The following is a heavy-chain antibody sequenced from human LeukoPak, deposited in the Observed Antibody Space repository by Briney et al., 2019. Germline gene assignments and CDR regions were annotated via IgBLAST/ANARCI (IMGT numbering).Heavy chain of an antibody. CDR1: GFTFSSYW. J-gene: IGHJ4*02. D-gene: IGHD6-13*01. Sequence: GGSLRLSCAASGFTFSSYWMSWVRQAPGEGLEWVANIKQDGSEKYYVDSVKGRFTISRDNAKNSLYLQMNSLRAEDTAVYYCAREISSSWSDYFDYWGQGTLVTVSS. CDR3: AREISSSWSDYFDY. V-gene: IGHV3-7*01. CDR2: IKQDGSEK.